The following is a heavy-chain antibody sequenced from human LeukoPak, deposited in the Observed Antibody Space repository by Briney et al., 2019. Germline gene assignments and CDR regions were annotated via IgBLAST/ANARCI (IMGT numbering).Heavy chain of an antibody. Sequence: GGSLRLSCAASGFTFSSYSMNWVRQAPGKGLEWVSSISSSSSYIYYADSVKGRFTISRDNAKNSLYLQMNSLRAEDTAVYYYAREVYSSGSYDYWGQGTLVTVSS. J-gene: IGHJ4*02. D-gene: IGHD3-22*01. CDR1: GFTFSSYS. CDR2: ISSSSSYI. CDR3: AREVYSSGSYDY. V-gene: IGHV3-21*01.